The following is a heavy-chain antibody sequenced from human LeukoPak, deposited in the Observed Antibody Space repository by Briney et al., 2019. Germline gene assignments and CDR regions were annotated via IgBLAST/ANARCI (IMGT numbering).Heavy chain of an antibody. Sequence: PGGSLRLSCAASGFTFSSYWMHWVRQVPGKGLVWVSRINSDGTTSYADSVKGRFTISRNNAKNTLYLQMNNLRVEDTAGYYCARDGSLPDYWGQGTLVTVSS. CDR2: INSDGTT. CDR3: ARDGSLPDY. J-gene: IGHJ4*02. V-gene: IGHV3-74*01. CDR1: GFTFSSYW.